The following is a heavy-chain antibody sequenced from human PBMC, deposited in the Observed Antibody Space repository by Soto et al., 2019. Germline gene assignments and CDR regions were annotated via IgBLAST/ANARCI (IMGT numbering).Heavy chain of an antibody. CDR1: GYTFTSYG. Sequence: QVQLVQSGAEVKKPGASVKVSCKASGYTFTSYGISWVRQTPGQGLEWMGWISAYNGNTNYAQKLQGRVTMTTDTPTSTAYMELRSLRSDDTAVYYCAREAPHGVTTEWPMDVWGQGTTVTVSS. J-gene: IGHJ6*02. CDR2: ISAYNGNT. V-gene: IGHV1-18*01. CDR3: AREAPHGVTTEWPMDV. D-gene: IGHD4-4*01.